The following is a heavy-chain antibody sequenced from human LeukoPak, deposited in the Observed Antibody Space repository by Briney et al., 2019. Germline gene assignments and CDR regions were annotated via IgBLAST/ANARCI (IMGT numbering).Heavy chain of an antibody. CDR3: ARGPHSYTSRYFDKPSDH. J-gene: IGHJ4*02. CDR1: GFPLSSYW. D-gene: IGHD3-9*01. CDR2: INSGGSGA. V-gene: IGHV3-74*01. Sequence: GGSLRLSCAASGFPLSSYWMHWVRQTAGKGLVWVSRINSGGSGASYADSVEGRFTISRDNAKNIPYLQMNSLRAEDTALYYCARGPHSYTSRYFDKPSDHWGQGTLVIVSS.